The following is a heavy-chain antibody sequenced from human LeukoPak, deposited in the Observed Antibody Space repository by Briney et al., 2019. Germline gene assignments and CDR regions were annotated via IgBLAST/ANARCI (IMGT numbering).Heavy chain of an antibody. CDR1: GFTFDDYA. J-gene: IGHJ4*01. Sequence: GGSLRLSCAASGFTFDDYAMHWVRQVPGKGLQWISSINWVGDTSSYTDSVKGRFTVSRDNTKGSLHLQTHSLRSEDTALYYCAKDRQKGDYGGGNFFDSWGHGTLVTVSS. V-gene: IGHV3-43D*03. CDR2: INWVGDTS. D-gene: IGHD4-17*01. CDR3: AKDRQKGDYGGGNFFDS.